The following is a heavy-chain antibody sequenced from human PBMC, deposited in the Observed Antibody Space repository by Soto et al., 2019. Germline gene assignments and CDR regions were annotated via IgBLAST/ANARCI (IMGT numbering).Heavy chain of an antibody. V-gene: IGHV1-3*01. Sequence: ASVKVYCKASGYTFTRYAMHWVRQATGQRLEWMGWINAGNGNTKYSQKFQGRVTITRDTSASTAYMELSSLRSEDTAVYYCARDWGYCSGGSCPSYFDYWGQGTLVTVSS. CDR1: GYTFTRYA. CDR2: INAGNGNT. CDR3: ARDWGYCSGGSCPSYFDY. D-gene: IGHD2-15*01. J-gene: IGHJ4*02.